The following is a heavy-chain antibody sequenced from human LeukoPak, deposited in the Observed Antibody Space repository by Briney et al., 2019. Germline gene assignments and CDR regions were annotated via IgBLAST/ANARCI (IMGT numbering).Heavy chain of an antibody. CDR3: ARDTAMVTWDYYYYYYGMDV. J-gene: IGHJ6*02. Sequence: ASVKVSCKASGYTFTSYDINWVRQAPGQGLEWMGWMNPNSGNTGYAQKFQGRVTMTRNTSISTAYMELSSLRSEDTAVYYCARDTAMVTWDYYYYYYGMDVWGQGTTVTVSS. V-gene: IGHV1-8*01. D-gene: IGHD5-18*01. CDR1: GYTFTSYD. CDR2: MNPNSGNT.